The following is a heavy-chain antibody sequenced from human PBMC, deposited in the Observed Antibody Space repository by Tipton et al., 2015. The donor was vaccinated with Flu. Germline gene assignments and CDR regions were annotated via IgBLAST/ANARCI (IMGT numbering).Heavy chain of an antibody. CDR1: GGSITGGNFY. V-gene: IGHV4-61*02. CDR2: IYDNGCT. Sequence: TLSLTCTVSGGSITGGNFYWSWIRQPAGKGLEWIGRIYDNGCTQYNSSLKSRVTLSLDTSKNQFSLKLTSVTAADTAVYYCSTETPSTYYYYLDSWGQGTRVTVSA. J-gene: IGHJ4*02. CDR3: STETPSTYYYYLDS. D-gene: IGHD3-10*01.